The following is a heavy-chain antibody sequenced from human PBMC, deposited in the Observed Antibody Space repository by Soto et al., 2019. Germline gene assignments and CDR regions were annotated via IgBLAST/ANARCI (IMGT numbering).Heavy chain of an antibody. Sequence: ASVKVSCKVSGYTLTELSMHWVRQAPGKGLEWMGGFDPEDGETIYAQKFQGRVTMTEDTSTDTAYMELSSLRSEDTAVYYCATLNGSGSYFPPLFYFDYWGQGTLVTVSS. D-gene: IGHD3-10*01. CDR3: ATLNGSGSYFPPLFYFDY. J-gene: IGHJ4*02. CDR2: FDPEDGET. CDR1: GYTLTELS. V-gene: IGHV1-24*01.